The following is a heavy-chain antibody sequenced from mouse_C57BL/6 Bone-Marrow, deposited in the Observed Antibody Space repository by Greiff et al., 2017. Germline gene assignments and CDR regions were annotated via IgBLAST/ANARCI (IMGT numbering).Heavy chain of an antibody. V-gene: IGHV6-3*01. Sequence: EVHLVESGGGLVQPGGSMKISCVASGFTFSNYWMNWVRQSPEKGLEWVAQIRLKSVNYATHYAEAVKGSLTISRGDSKSSVDLQLNNLRAEYTGIYSCTFVVIIGYYFDYWGQGTTLTVSS. D-gene: IGHD2-14*01. CDR2: IRLKSVNYAT. CDR3: TFVVIIGYYFDY. J-gene: IGHJ2*01. CDR1: GFTFSNYW.